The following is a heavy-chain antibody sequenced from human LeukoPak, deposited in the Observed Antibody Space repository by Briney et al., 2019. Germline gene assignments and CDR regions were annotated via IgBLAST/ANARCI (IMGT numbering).Heavy chain of an antibody. CDR3: ARDPPKVRGVIGAFDI. CDR2: FDPEDGET. V-gene: IGHV1-24*01. Sequence: ASVKVSCKVSGYTLTELSMHWVRQAPGKGLEWMGGFDPEDGETIYAQKFQGRVTMTEDTSTDTAYMELSSLRSEDTAVCYCARDPPKVRGVIGAFDIWGQGTMVTVSS. J-gene: IGHJ3*02. D-gene: IGHD3-10*01. CDR1: GYTLTELS.